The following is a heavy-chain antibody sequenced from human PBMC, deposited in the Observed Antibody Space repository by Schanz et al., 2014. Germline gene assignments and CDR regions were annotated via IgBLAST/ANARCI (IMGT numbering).Heavy chain of an antibody. CDR3: ARENVNWEAFDI. V-gene: IGHV3-48*04. CDR2: ISRDGTTS. D-gene: IGHD7-27*01. Sequence: EVLLVDSGGGLVQPGGSLRLSCGASGFTFSAHAMSWVRQAPGKGLEWLSYISRDGTTSYYADSVKGRFTISRDNAKNSLYLKMTSLGAEVTAVYYCARENVNWEAFDIWGQGTVVTVSS. J-gene: IGHJ3*02. CDR1: GFTFSAHA.